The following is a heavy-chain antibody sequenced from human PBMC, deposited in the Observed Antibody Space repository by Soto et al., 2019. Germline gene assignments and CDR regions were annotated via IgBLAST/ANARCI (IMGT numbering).Heavy chain of an antibody. V-gene: IGHV1-69*13. CDR3: ARVDFGVVSDNYYYYGMDV. D-gene: IGHD3-3*01. Sequence: VASVKVSCKASGGTFSSYAISWVRQAPGQGLEWMGGIIPIFGTANYAQKFQGRVTITADESTSTAYMELSSLRSEDTAVYYCARVDFGVVSDNYYYYGMDVWGQGTTVTVSS. CDR2: IIPIFGTA. CDR1: GGTFSSYA. J-gene: IGHJ6*02.